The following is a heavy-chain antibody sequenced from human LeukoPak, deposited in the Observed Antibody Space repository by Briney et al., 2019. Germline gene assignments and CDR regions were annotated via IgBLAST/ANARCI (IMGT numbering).Heavy chain of an antibody. CDR2: INPDSGGT. CDR1: GYTFTGYY. J-gene: IGHJ5*02. V-gene: IGHV1-2*02. Sequence: ASVKVSCKASGYTFTGYYMHWVRQARGQGLEWMGWINPDSGGTNYAQKFQGRVTMTRDTSISTAYMELSRLRSDDTAVYYCARGRMTSGITMVRGVNWFDPWGQGTLVTVSS. CDR3: ARGRMTSGITMVRGVNWFDP. D-gene: IGHD3-10*01.